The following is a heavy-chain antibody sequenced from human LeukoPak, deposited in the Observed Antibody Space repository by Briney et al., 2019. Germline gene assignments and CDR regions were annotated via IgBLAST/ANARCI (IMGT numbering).Heavy chain of an antibody. Sequence: ASVKVSCKASGYTFTGYYMHWVRQAPGQGLEWMGWINPNSGGTNYAQKFQGRVTMTTDTSTSTAYIELRSLTSDDTAAYYCAREWWGYDVLTGDNWFDPWGQGTLVTVSS. D-gene: IGHD3-9*01. CDR1: GYTFTGYY. CDR2: INPNSGGT. CDR3: AREWWGYDVLTGDNWFDP. J-gene: IGHJ5*02. V-gene: IGHV1-2*02.